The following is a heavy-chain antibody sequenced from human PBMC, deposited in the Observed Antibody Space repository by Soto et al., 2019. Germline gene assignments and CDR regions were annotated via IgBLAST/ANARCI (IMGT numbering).Heavy chain of an antibody. D-gene: IGHD5-12*01. J-gene: IGHJ4*02. CDR3: AKDSHVSSDYEWFVDY. V-gene: IGHV3-23*01. CDR2: ISDSYSKT. CDR1: GFTFSSVA. Sequence: GGSLRLSCAASGFTFSSVAMRWVRQAPGKGLEWVSNISDSYSKTYYAHSVKGRFTISRDNSKNTLFLQMNSLRAEDTAVYYCAKDSHVSSDYEWFVDYWGQGTLVTVSS.